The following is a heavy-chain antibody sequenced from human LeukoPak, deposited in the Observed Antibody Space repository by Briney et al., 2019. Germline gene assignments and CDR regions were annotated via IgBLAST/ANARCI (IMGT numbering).Heavy chain of an antibody. D-gene: IGHD3-10*01. J-gene: IGHJ5*02. CDR3: ARYYYGSGSSST. CDR2: INPNSGGT. V-gene: IGHV1-2*02. Sequence: AASVKVSCKASGYTFTGYYMHWVRQAPGQGLEWMGWINPNSGGTNYAQKFQGRVTMTRDTSISTAYMELGRLRSDDTAVYYCARYYYGSGSSSTWGQGTLVTVSS. CDR1: GYTFTGYY.